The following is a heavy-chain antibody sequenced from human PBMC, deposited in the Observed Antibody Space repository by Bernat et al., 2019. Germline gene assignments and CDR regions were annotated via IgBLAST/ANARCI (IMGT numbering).Heavy chain of an antibody. D-gene: IGHD6-13*01. V-gene: IGHV3-30-3*01. Sequence: QVQLVESGGGVVQPGRSLRLSCAASGFTFSSYAMHWVRQAPGKGLEWVAVISYDGSNKYYADSVKGRFTISRDNSKNPLYLQMNSLRAEDTAVYYCARDLIAGIGRNWFDPWGQGTLVTVSS. CDR3: ARDLIAGIGRNWFDP. J-gene: IGHJ5*02. CDR2: ISYDGSNK. CDR1: GFTFSSYA.